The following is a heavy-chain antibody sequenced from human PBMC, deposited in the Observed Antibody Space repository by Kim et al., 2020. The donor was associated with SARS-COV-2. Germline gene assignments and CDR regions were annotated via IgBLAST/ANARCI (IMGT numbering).Heavy chain of an antibody. CDR3: ARGGSYTTVHFDY. Sequence: NYNPSLKRRVTISVDTSKNQFSLKRSSVTAADTAVYYCARGGSYTTVHFDYWGQGTLVTVSS. D-gene: IGHD1-26*01. V-gene: IGHV4-59*09. J-gene: IGHJ4*02.